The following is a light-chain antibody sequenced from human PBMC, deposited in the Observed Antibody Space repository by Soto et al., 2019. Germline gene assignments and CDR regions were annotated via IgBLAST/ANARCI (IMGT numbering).Light chain of an antibody. CDR2: GTS. Sequence: EIVLTHSPGTLSLSPGEKATLSCRASQSVSSRNLAWYQQTPGQAPRLLIYGTSTRATGIPDRFSGSGSGTDFTLTISRLEPEDFALYYCQQYGSSSWTFGPGTKVEIK. CDR3: QQYGSSSWT. V-gene: IGKV3-20*01. CDR1: QSVSSRN. J-gene: IGKJ1*01.